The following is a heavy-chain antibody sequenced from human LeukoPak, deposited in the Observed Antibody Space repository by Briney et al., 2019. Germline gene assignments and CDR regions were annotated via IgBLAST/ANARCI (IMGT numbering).Heavy chain of an antibody. D-gene: IGHD3-10*01. Sequence: SGPTLVKPTQTLTLTCTFSGFSLSTSGVGVGWIRQPPGKALEWLALIYWDDDKRYSPSLKSRLTITKDTSKNQVVLTMTSMDPVDTATYYCAHSSAMVRGGPFDYWGQGTLVTVSS. V-gene: IGHV2-5*02. CDR1: GFSLSTSGVG. CDR2: IYWDDDK. CDR3: AHSSAMVRGGPFDY. J-gene: IGHJ4*02.